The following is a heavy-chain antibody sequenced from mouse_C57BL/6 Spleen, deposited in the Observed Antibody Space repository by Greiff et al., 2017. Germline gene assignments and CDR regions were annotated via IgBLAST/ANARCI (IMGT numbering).Heavy chain of an antibody. Sequence: VQLQQPGAELVRPGSSVKLSCKASGYTFTSYWMHWVKQRPIQGLEWIGNIDPSDSETHYNQKFKDKATLTVDKSSSTAYMQLSSLTTEDSAVYYCARRGNYPYWYFEGWGTGTTVTVSS. V-gene: IGHV1-52*01. CDR2: IDPSDSET. CDR3: ARRGNYPYWYFEG. D-gene: IGHD2-1*01. J-gene: IGHJ1*03. CDR1: GYTFTSYW.